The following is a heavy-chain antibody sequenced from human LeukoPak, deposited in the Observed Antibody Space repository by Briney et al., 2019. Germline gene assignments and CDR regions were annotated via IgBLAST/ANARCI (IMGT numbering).Heavy chain of an antibody. V-gene: IGHV3-30*04. D-gene: IGHD3-10*01. Sequence: GGSLRLSCAASGFTFSSYAMHWVRQAPGKGLEWVAVISYDGSNKYYADSVKSRFTISRDNSKNTLYLQMNSLRAEDTAVYYCARDPGYYGSGSYAYYFDYWGQGTLVTVSS. CDR2: ISYDGSNK. CDR1: GFTFSSYA. J-gene: IGHJ4*02. CDR3: ARDPGYYGSGSYAYYFDY.